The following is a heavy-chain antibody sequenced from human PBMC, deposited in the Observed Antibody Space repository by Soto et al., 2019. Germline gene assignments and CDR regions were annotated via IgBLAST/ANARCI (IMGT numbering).Heavy chain of an antibody. CDR3: ARVGYSYGYALFDY. CDR2: IKQDGSEK. CDR1: GFTFRSYW. D-gene: IGHD5-18*01. J-gene: IGHJ4*02. V-gene: IGHV3-7*01. Sequence: PXGSLKPSFAASGFTFRSYWMTWVRKAPGKGLEWVANIKQDGSEKYYVDSVKGRFTISRDNAKNSLYLQMNSLRAEDTAVYYCARVGYSYGYALFDYWGQGNLVTVSS.